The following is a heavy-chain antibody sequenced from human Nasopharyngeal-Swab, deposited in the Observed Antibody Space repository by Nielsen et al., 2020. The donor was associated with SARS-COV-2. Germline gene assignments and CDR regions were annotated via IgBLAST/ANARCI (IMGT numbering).Heavy chain of an antibody. V-gene: IGHV3-23*01. D-gene: IGHD3-3*01. CDR3: AKDPFYDFWSGYYFDY. J-gene: IGHJ4*02. Sequence: VRQAPGKGPEWVSTISGGGVGTYYADSVKGRFTISRDNSKNTLYLQMNSLRAEDTAVYYCAKDPFYDFWSGYYFDYWGQGTLVTVSS. CDR2: ISGGGVGT.